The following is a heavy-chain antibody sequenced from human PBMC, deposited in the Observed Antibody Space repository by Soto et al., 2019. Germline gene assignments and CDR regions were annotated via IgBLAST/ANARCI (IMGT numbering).Heavy chain of an antibody. CDR1: GGSISDFS. V-gene: IGHV4-4*07. Sequence: PSETLSLTCAVSGGSISDFSMSWVRQTAGKGLEWIGRIYTSGSTNYNPSLRSRVSISSGTTTNHSSLRLSSVTAADAAVYYCLTEPQLKRYFDGNYFDYWGQGIPVTVSS. CDR3: LTEPQLKRYFDGNYFDY. D-gene: IGHD3-9*01. J-gene: IGHJ4*02. CDR2: IYTSGST.